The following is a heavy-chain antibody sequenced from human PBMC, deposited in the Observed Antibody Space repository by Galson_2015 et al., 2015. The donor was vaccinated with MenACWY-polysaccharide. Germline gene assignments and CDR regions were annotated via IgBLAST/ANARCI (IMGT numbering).Heavy chain of an antibody. CDR1: GYTFTSYG. CDR2: ISAYNGNT. V-gene: IGHV1-18*01. CDR3: AREVWSGYYWSGMDV. D-gene: IGHD3-3*01. J-gene: IGHJ6*02. Sequence: SVKVSCKASGYTFTSYGISWVRQAPGQGLEWMGWISAYNGNTNYAQKLQGRVTMTTDTSTSTAYMELRSLRSDDTAVYYCAREVWSGYYWSGMDVWGQGTTVTVSS.